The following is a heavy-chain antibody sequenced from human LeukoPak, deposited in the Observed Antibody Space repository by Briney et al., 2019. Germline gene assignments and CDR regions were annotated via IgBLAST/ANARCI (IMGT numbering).Heavy chain of an antibody. J-gene: IGHJ4*02. CDR1: GYTFTSYG. D-gene: IGHD6-19*01. V-gene: IGHV1-18*01. CDR2: ISAYNGKT. CDR3: AAGSSGWYGGWGLDY. Sequence: ASVKVSCKASGYTFTSYGISWVRQAPGQGLEWMGWISAYNGKTNYAQKLQGRVTMTTDTSTSTAYMELRSLRSDDTAVYYCAAGSSGWYGGWGLDYWGQGTLVTVSS.